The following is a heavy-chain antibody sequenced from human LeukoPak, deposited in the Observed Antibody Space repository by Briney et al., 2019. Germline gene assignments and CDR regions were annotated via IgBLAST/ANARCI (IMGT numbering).Heavy chain of an antibody. Sequence: GASVKVSCKASGYTFTSYGISWVRQAPGQGLEWMGWISAYNGNTNYAQKLQGRVTMTTDTSTSTAYMELSSLRSEDTAVYYCARNVQIAAAGTGWFDPWGQGTLVTVSS. CDR1: GYTFTSYG. CDR2: ISAYNGNT. V-gene: IGHV1-18*01. J-gene: IGHJ5*02. CDR3: ARNVQIAAAGTGWFDP. D-gene: IGHD6-13*01.